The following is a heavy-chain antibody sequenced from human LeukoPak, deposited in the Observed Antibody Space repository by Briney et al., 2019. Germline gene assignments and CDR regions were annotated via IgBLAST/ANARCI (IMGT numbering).Heavy chain of an antibody. CDR1: GFIFSTYG. Sequence: PGGSLRLSCAASGFIFSTYGMHWVRQAPGKGLEWVAFIRYDGNNKYYADSVKGRFTISRDNSKNTLYLQMNSLRAEDTAVYYCARDRSGSYPFDYWGQGTLVTVSS. V-gene: IGHV3-30*02. CDR2: IRYDGNNK. J-gene: IGHJ4*02. CDR3: ARDRSGSYPFDY. D-gene: IGHD1-26*01.